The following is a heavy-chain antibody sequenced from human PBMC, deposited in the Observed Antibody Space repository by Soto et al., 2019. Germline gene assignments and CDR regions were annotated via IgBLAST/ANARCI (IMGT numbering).Heavy chain of an antibody. CDR1: GFTFSSYG. J-gene: IGHJ3*02. CDR2: ISYDGSNK. CDR3: AKETYYDILTGYSHDAFDI. Sequence: GGSLRLSCAASGFTFSSYGMHWVRQAPGKGLEWVAVISYDGSNKYYADSVKGRFTISRDNSKNTLYLQMNSLRAEDTAVYYCAKETYYDILTGYSHDAFDIWGQGTMVTVTS. V-gene: IGHV3-30*18. D-gene: IGHD3-9*01.